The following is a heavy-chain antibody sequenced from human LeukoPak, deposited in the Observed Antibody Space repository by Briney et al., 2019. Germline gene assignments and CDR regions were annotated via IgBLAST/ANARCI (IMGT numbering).Heavy chain of an antibody. CDR2: IYFSGST. J-gene: IGHJ3*02. V-gene: IGHV4-30-4*01. Sequence: SETLSLTCTVSGGSISSGDHYWSWIRQPPGKGLEWIGYIYFSGSTYYNPSLKSRVTISVDTSKNQFSLKLSSVTAADTAVYYCARHASSWYNKDAFDIWGQGTMVTVSS. CDR3: ARHASSWYNKDAFDI. D-gene: IGHD6-13*01. CDR1: GGSISSGDHY.